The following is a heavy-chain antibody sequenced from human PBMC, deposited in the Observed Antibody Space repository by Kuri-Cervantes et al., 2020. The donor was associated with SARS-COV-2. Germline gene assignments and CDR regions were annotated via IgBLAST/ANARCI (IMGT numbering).Heavy chain of an antibody. CDR1: GDSLTDYF. Sequence: ESLKISCAVYGDSLTDYFWSWIRQPPGKGLEWIGEVSHQGRPHYNPSLKSRVTISVDTSKNHFSLELTSVTAADTAVYYCVIDVGYPINWGQGTLVTVSS. CDR3: VIDVGYPIN. CDR2: VSHQGRP. V-gene: IGHV4-34*01. J-gene: IGHJ4*02. D-gene: IGHD1-1*01.